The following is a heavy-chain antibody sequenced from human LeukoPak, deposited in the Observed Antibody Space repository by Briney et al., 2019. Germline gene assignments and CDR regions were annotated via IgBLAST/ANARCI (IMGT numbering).Heavy chain of an antibody. V-gene: IGHV4-34*01. J-gene: IGHJ4*02. Sequence: PSETLSLTCAVFGGSFSNFYWSWIRQPPGKGLEWIGEINHSGSTNYNPSLKSRITISVDTSKNQFSLKLSSVTAADTAVYFCARGIPPGYSAYDYSGYFDYWGQGTLVTVSS. D-gene: IGHD5-12*01. CDR3: ARGIPPGYSAYDYSGYFDY. CDR1: GGSFSNFY. CDR2: INHSGST.